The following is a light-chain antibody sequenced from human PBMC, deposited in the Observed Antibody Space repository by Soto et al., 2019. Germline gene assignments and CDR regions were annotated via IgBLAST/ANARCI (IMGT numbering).Light chain of an antibody. V-gene: IGKV3-11*01. CDR2: DAS. J-gene: IGKJ1*01. CDR3: QQHSNWPPWT. Sequence: EIVLTQSAATLSLSPGGRANSSCSARQSVSSYLSWYQQKPGEAPRLLIYDASNRATGIPGRFSGSGSGTDFTLTTRSPEPEDFAVYYCQQHSNWPPWTFGQGTKVGI. CDR1: QSVSSY.